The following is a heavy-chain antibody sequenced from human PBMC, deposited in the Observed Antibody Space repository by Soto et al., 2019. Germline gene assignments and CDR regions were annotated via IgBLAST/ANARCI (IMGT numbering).Heavy chain of an antibody. CDR3: ATSRQLPTFDY. CDR1: GFTFSSYG. CDR2: ISYDGSNK. D-gene: IGHD3-10*01. V-gene: IGHV3-30*03. Sequence: GGSLRLSCAASGFTFSSYGMHWVRQAPGKGLEWVAVISYDGSNKYYADSVKGRFTISRDNSKSTLYLQMNSLRAEDTAVYYCATSRQLPTFDYWGQGTLVTVSS. J-gene: IGHJ4*02.